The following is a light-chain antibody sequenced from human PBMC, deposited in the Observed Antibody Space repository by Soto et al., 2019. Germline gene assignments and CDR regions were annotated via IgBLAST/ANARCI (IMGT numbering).Light chain of an antibody. V-gene: IGKV3-15*01. CDR1: ETVSNN. CDR3: QHYHERPLT. J-gene: IGKJ4*01. CDR2: FAS. Sequence: ERVMTQSPATLSVSPGEKATLSCRASETVSNNLAWYQQKPGQAPRLLIYFASTRATGIPARFSGSGSGTGFTLTISRLQYEDFAVYYCQHYHERPLTFGGGTRVETK.